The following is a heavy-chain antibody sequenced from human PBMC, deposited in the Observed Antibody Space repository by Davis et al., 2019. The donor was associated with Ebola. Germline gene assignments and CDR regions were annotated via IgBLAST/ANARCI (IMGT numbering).Heavy chain of an antibody. CDR3: ARSPITIFGVVLGNWFDP. CDR1: GYTFTSYY. V-gene: IGHV1-46*01. J-gene: IGHJ5*02. D-gene: IGHD3-3*01. CDR2: INPSGGST. Sequence: ASVTVSCKASGYTFTSYYMHWVRQAPGQGLEWMGIINPSGGSTSYAQKFQGRVTMTRDTSTSTAYMELSSLTSDDTAVYYCARSPITIFGVVLGNWFDPWGQGTLVTVSS.